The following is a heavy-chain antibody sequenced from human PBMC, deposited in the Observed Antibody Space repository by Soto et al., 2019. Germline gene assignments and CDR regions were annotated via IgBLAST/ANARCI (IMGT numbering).Heavy chain of an antibody. D-gene: IGHD3-22*01. J-gene: IGHJ1*01. Sequence: EVQLVESGGGLIQPGGSLRLSCAASGFTVSSNYMSWVRQAPGKGLEWVAVIYSGGSTYYAGSVKGRFTIARDNSKNTLYLQMNSLGAEDTAVYYCARDRVESGYPEYFQHWGQGTLVTVAS. CDR3: ARDRVESGYPEYFQH. V-gene: IGHV3-53*01. CDR1: GFTVSSNY. CDR2: IYSGGST.